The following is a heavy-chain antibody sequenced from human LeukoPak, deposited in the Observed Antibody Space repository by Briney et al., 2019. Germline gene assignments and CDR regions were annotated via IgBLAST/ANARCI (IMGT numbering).Heavy chain of an antibody. J-gene: IGHJ4*02. D-gene: IGHD3-10*01. CDR3: ARDIYQVLLWFGELSSPHLSFDY. CDR1: GGTFSSYA. CDR2: IIPIFGTA. V-gene: IGHV1-69*06. Sequence: ASVKVSCKASGGTFSSYAISWVRQAPGQGLEWMGGIIPIFGTANYAQKFQGRVTITADKSTSTAYMELSRLRSDDTAVYYCARDIYQVLLWFGELSSPHLSFDYWGQGTLVTVSS.